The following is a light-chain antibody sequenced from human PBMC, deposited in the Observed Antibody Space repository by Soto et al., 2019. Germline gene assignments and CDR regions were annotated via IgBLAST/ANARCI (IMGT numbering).Light chain of an antibody. CDR3: QQYNNWPRT. J-gene: IGKJ1*01. CDR1: LSVSSN. CDR2: GAS. V-gene: IGKV3-15*01. Sequence: EIVMTQSPGTLSVSPGERATLSCRASLSVSSNLAWYQQKPGQVPSLLIYGASTRATGIPARFSGSGSGTEFALTISSLQSEDFAVYYCQQYNNWPRTFGQGTKVDIK.